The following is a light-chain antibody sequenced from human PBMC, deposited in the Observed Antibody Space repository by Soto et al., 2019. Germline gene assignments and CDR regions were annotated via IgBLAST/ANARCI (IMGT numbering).Light chain of an antibody. Sequence: QSALTQPASASGSPGQSITISCTGTSSDVGGNKYVSWYQQYPGKAPKLMICDVSNRPSGVSNRFSGSKSGNTASLTISGLQAEDEADYYCSAFTGTSYVFGTGTKLTVL. CDR3: SAFTGTSYV. CDR1: SSDVGGNKY. CDR2: DVS. V-gene: IGLV2-14*03. J-gene: IGLJ1*01.